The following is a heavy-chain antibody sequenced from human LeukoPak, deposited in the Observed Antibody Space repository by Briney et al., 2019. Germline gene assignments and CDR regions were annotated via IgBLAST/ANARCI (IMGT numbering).Heavy chain of an antibody. D-gene: IGHD1-26*01. Sequence: GGSLRLSCVASGFSFSSYSTNWVRQAPGKGLEWVSYISSSSSTIYYADSVKGRFTISRDNAKNSLYLQMNSLRAEDTAVYYCARDRGGSYSAIDYWGQGTLVTVSS. CDR2: ISSSSSTI. CDR1: GFSFSSYS. CDR3: ARDRGGSYSAIDY. V-gene: IGHV3-48*04. J-gene: IGHJ4*02.